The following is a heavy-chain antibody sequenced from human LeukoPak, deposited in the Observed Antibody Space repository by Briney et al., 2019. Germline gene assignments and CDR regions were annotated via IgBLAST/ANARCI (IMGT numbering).Heavy chain of an antibody. Sequence: ASVKVSCKASGYTFTSYDINWVRQATGQGLEWMGWMNPNSGNTGYAQKFQGRVTITRNTSISTAYMELSSLRSEDTAVYYCARPRYSSSWYEYGDYYYYMDVWGKRTTVTVSS. V-gene: IGHV1-8*03. D-gene: IGHD6-13*01. CDR2: MNPNSGNT. CDR3: ARPRYSSSWYEYGDYYYYMDV. CDR1: GYTFTSYD. J-gene: IGHJ6*03.